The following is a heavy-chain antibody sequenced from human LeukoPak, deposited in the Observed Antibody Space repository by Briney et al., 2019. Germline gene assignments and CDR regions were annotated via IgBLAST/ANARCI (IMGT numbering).Heavy chain of an antibody. J-gene: IGHJ3*02. V-gene: IGHV3-9*03. Sequence: SLRLSCAASGFTFDDYAMHWVRQAPGKGLEWVSGISWNSGSIGYADSVKGRFTISRDNAKNSLYLQMNSLRAEDMALYYCAKDRGTGILWFGELLGGAFDIWGQGTMVTVSS. CDR3: AKDRGTGILWFGELLGGAFDI. CDR1: GFTFDDYA. D-gene: IGHD3-10*01. CDR2: ISWNSGSI.